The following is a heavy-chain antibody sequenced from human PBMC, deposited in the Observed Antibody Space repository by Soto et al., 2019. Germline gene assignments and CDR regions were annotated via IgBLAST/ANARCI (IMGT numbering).Heavy chain of an antibody. CDR1: GFTFDDYG. J-gene: IGHJ6*02. D-gene: IGHD6-13*01. Sequence: EVQLVESGGGVVRPGGSLRLSCAASGFTFDDYGMSWVRQAPGKGLAWVSGINWNGGSTGYADSVKGRFTISRDNAKNSLHLQMHSLRAEYTALYYCAREAAAGYYYYGMDVWGQGTTVTVSS. CDR3: AREAAAGYYYYGMDV. V-gene: IGHV3-20*04. CDR2: INWNGGST.